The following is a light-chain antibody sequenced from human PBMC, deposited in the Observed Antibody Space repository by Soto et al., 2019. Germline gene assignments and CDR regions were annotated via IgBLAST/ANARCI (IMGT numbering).Light chain of an antibody. V-gene: IGKV3-11*01. Sequence: EIVLTQSPAILSWSPGERATLSCRASQSVGSSLSWYQQKPGQPPRLLISDASNRATGIPARFSGSGSATDFTLTISSLEPEDLAVYYCQQRGDWPITFGQGTKVDI. CDR1: QSVGSS. CDR2: DAS. CDR3: QQRGDWPIT. J-gene: IGKJ1*01.